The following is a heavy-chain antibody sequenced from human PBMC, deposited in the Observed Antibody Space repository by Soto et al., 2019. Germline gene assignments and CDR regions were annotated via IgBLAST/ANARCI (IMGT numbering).Heavy chain of an antibody. CDR1: GGSISRYY. Sequence: SETLSLTCTVSGGSISRYYWSWIRQPPGKGLEWIGYIYYSGSTNYNPSLKSRVTISVDTSKNQFSLKLSSVTAADTAVYYCARSSWYYNWFDPWGQGTLVTVSS. CDR3: ARSSWYYNWFDP. CDR2: IYYSGST. J-gene: IGHJ5*02. D-gene: IGHD6-13*01. V-gene: IGHV4-59*08.